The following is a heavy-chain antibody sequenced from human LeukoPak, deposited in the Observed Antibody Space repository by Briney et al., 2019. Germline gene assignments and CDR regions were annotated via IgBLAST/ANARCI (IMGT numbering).Heavy chain of an antibody. J-gene: IGHJ4*02. D-gene: IGHD6-25*01. Sequence: PGGSLRLSCAASGFTFRDYYMSWIRQAPGKGREWVSYISSSSSYTNYADSVKGRFTISRDNAKNSLYMQMNRLRGEDTAVYYCAAWHSSGWLGFVYWGQGTLVTVSS. CDR2: ISSSSSYT. CDR1: GFTFRDYY. CDR3: AAWHSSGWLGFVY. V-gene: IGHV3-11*06.